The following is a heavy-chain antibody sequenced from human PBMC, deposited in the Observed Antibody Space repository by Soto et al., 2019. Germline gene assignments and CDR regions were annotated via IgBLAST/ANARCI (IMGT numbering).Heavy chain of an antibody. CDR2: IHGGGNSA. CDR3: AKAPGYSGYSGYYFDY. D-gene: IGHD5-12*01. J-gene: IGHJ4*02. V-gene: IGHV3-23*01. Sequence: SLRLSCAASGFTFSGYAMSWVRQAPGKGLEWVSVIHGGGNSAYYADSVKGRFTISRDNSKNTLYLQMNSLRAEDTAVYYCAKAPGYSGYSGYYFDYWGQGTLVTV. CDR1: GFTFSGYA.